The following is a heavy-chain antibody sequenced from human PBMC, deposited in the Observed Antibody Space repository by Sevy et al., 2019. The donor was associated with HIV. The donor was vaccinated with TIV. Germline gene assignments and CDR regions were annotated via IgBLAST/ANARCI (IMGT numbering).Heavy chain of an antibody. CDR3: ARGEYFGELGNWFDP. V-gene: IGHV3-11*01. Sequence: GGSLRLSCAASGFTFSDYYISWIRQAPGKGLEWVSYISGSATFIHYADSLQGRFTISRDNAKNSLYLQMNSLRAEDTAVYYCARGEYFGELGNWFDPWGQGTLVTVSS. J-gene: IGHJ5*02. CDR1: GFTFSDYY. CDR2: ISGSATFI. D-gene: IGHD3-10*01.